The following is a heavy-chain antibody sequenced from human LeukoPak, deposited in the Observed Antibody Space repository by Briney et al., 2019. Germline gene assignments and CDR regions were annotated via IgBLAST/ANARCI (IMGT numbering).Heavy chain of an antibody. D-gene: IGHD5-12*01. Sequence: NPGESLKISCKGSGYSFTSYWIGWVRQMPGKGLEWMGIIYPGDSDTRYSPSFQGQVTISADKSISTAYLQWSSLKASDTAMYYCARQAVDIVAEPVANAFDIWGQGTMVTVSS. CDR1: GYSFTSYW. V-gene: IGHV5-51*01. J-gene: IGHJ3*02. CDR3: ARQAVDIVAEPVANAFDI. CDR2: IYPGDSDT.